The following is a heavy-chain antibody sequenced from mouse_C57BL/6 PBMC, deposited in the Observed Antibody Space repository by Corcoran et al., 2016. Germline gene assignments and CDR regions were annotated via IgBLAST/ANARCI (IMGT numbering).Heavy chain of an antibody. CDR2: INPNNGGT. CDR1: GYTFTDYY. Sequence: EVQLQQSGPELVKPGASVKISCKASGYTFTDYYMNWVKQSHGKSLEWIGDINPNNGGTSYNQKFKGKATLTVDKSTSTAYMELRSLTSEDSAVYDCARGGYGSSLDYCGQGTTLTVSS. J-gene: IGHJ2*01. D-gene: IGHD1-1*01. CDR3: ARGGYGSSLDY. V-gene: IGHV1-26*01.